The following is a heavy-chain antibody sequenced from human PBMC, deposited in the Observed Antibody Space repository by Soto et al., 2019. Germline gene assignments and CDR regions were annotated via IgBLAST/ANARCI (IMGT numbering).Heavy chain of an antibody. Sequence: SRTLSLTCAISGDSVSSNTAAWNWIRSSPSRGLEWLGRTYYRSNWRHDYAVSVKSRITVNPDTSKNHFSLQLNSVTPDDTAVYYCARGVAGSGFDLWGQGPLITVSS. V-gene: IGHV6-1*01. CDR3: ARGVAGSGFDL. D-gene: IGHD6-19*01. CDR1: GDSVSSNTAA. CDR2: TYYRSNWRH. J-gene: IGHJ4*02.